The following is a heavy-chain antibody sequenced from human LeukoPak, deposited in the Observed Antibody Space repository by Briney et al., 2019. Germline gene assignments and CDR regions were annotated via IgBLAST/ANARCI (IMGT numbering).Heavy chain of an antibody. J-gene: IGHJ3*02. V-gene: IGHV3-11*05. D-gene: IGHD3-22*01. CDR2: ISSSSSYT. CDR3: ARAPYYYDSSGYYLGAFDI. Sequence: GRSLRLSCAASGFTFSDYYMSWIRQAPGKGLDWVSYISSSSSYTNYADSVKGRFTISRDNAKNSLYLQMNSLRAEDTAVYYCARAPYYYDSSGYYLGAFDIWGQGTMVTVSS. CDR1: GFTFSDYY.